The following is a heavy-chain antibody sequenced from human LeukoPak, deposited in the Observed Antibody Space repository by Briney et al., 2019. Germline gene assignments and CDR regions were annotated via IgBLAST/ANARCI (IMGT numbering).Heavy chain of an antibody. CDR2: ISSSSSYI. CDR1: GFTFSSYS. CDR3: ARDVGPYRGGDCSNFDY. J-gene: IGHJ4*02. D-gene: IGHD2-21*02. Sequence: GGSLRLSCAASGFTFSSYSMNWVRQAPGKGLEWVSSISSSSSYIYYADSVKGRFTISRDNAKNSLYLQMNSLRAEDTAVYYCARDVGPYRGGDCSNFDYWGQGTLVTVSS. V-gene: IGHV3-21*01.